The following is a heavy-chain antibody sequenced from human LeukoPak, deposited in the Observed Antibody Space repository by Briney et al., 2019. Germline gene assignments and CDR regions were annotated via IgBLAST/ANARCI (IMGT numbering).Heavy chain of an antibody. CDR2: ISSSSSYI. CDR3: ARDQDIAAAGTWFDP. J-gene: IGHJ5*02. V-gene: IGHV3-21*01. D-gene: IGHD6-13*01. Sequence: GGSLRLSCAASGFTFSSYSMNWVRQAPGKGLEWVSSISSSSSYIYYADSVKGRFTISRDNAKNSLYLRMNSLRAEDTAVYYCARDQDIAAAGTWFDPWGQGTLVTVSS. CDR1: GFTFSSYS.